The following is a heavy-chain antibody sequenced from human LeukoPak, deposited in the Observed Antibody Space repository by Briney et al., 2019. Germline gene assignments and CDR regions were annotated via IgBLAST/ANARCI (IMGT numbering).Heavy chain of an antibody. CDR2: ISYDGSNK. CDR3: AKGLPSSHWLKYARILTDDVAYHYHAMDV. CDR1: GFTFSSYA. D-gene: IGHD3-9*01. Sequence: GGSLRLSCAASGFTFSSYAMHWVRQAPGKGLEWVAVISYDGSNKYYADSVKGRFTISRDNAKNSLYLQMNSLRVEDTAFYYCAKGLPSSHWLKYARILTDDVAYHYHAMDVWGQGTTVTVSS. J-gene: IGHJ6*02. V-gene: IGHV3-30*04.